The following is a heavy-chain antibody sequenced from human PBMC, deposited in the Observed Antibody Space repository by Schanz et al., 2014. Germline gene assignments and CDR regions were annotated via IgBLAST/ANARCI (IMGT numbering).Heavy chain of an antibody. CDR2: ISGSGGST. CDR3: RLWFGELYYGMDV. CDR1: GFTFSSYA. D-gene: IGHD3-10*01. Sequence: EVQLVESGGGLVQPGGSLRFSCAASGFTFSSYAMSWVRQAPGKGLEWVSAISGSGGSTYYADSVKGRFTISRDNSKTPLYLQMNSLRAEDTAVYYCRLWFGELYYGMDVWGQGTTVTVSS. V-gene: IGHV3-23*04. J-gene: IGHJ6*02.